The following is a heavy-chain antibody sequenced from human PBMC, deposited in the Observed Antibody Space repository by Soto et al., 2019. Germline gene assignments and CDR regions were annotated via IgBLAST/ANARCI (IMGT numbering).Heavy chain of an antibody. CDR2: FDPEDGET. J-gene: IGHJ4*02. CDR1: GYTLTELS. CDR3: ATDLPSYYYGSGSYSPSGY. Sequence: ASVKVSCKVSGYTLTELSMHWVRQAPGKGLEWMGGFDPEDGETIYAQKFQGRVTMTEYTSTDTAYMELSSLRSEDTAVYYCATDLPSYYYGSGSYSPSGYWGQGTLVTVSS. V-gene: IGHV1-24*01. D-gene: IGHD3-10*01.